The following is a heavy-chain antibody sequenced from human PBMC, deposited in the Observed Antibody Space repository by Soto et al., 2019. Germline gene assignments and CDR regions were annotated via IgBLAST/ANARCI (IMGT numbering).Heavy chain of an antibody. CDR1: AFTFRSYW. CDR2: INPDGSEK. V-gene: IGHV3-7*03. D-gene: IGHD3-16*01. Sequence: DVRLVESGGGVVQPGGSLRLSCAASAFTFRSYWMSWVRQAPGKGLEWVANINPDGSEKFYVDSVKGRFTLPRDNARSSLYLQMNSLRAEDTALYYCARDLFEAARRGEYAFDIWGQGTMVTVSS. J-gene: IGHJ3*02. CDR3: ARDLFEAARRGEYAFDI.